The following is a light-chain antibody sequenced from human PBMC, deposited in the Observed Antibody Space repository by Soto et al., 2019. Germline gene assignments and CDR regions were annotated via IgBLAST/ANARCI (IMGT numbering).Light chain of an antibody. J-gene: IGLJ1*01. CDR1: SSDVGYYDS. CDR3: CSCVGSRVLYV. V-gene: IGLV2-8*01. CDR2: EAT. Sequence: QSARNQPPSASRASGPPVSISRPGNSSDVGYYDSVSWYRQYPGEAPTLIIYEATKRPSGVRDRSSGSKSSNTAPLTVTGLQAEDEAYYYCCSCVGSRVLYVFVTGTNGTVL.